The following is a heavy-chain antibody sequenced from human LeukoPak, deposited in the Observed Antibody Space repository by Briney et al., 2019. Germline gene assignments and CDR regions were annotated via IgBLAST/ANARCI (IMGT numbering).Heavy chain of an antibody. V-gene: IGHV3-20*04. J-gene: IGHJ4*02. CDR2: INWNGAST. CDR1: GYRFDDHG. D-gene: IGHD6-19*01. CDR3: AGGDRNGWYFDY. Sequence: GGSLRLSCEGSGYRFDDHGMSWVRQAPGKGLEWVSGINWNGASTGYGDSVKGRFTISGDNAKNSLYLQMNSLRAEDTALYYCAGGDRNGWYFDYWGQGVLVTVSS.